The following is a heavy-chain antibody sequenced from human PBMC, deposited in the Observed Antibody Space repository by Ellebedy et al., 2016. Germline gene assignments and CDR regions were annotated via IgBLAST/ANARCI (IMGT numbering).Heavy chain of an antibody. Sequence: GGSLRLXXAASGFTFSSYSMNWVRQAPGKGLEWVSYISSSSSTIYYADSVKGRFTISRDNAKNSLYLQMNSLRAEDTAVYYCAREVYDRSPGSDYWGQGTLVTVSS. D-gene: IGHD2-8*01. V-gene: IGHV3-48*04. CDR2: ISSSSSTI. CDR1: GFTFSSYS. J-gene: IGHJ4*02. CDR3: AREVYDRSPGSDY.